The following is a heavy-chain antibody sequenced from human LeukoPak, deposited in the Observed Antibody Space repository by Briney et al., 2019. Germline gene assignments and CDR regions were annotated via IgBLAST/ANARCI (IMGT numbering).Heavy chain of an antibody. CDR2: IYYGRST. Sequence: SETLSLPCTVSGGSISSSSYYWGWIRQPPAKGLEWIGNIYYGRSTYYNPSLKRRVTISVDTYKNQFSLKLSSVTDADTAVYYCASRLIVLRYFDWLVDYWGEGTLVSVS. CDR1: GGSISSSSYY. D-gene: IGHD3-9*01. J-gene: IGHJ4*02. CDR3: ASRLIVLRYFDWLVDY. V-gene: IGHV4-39*01.